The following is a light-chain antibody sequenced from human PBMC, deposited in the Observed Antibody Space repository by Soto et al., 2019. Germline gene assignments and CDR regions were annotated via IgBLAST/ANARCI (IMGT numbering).Light chain of an antibody. J-gene: IGKJ5*01. Sequence: VMTQSPLTLPVTPGEPSSISFRASRGLLYNNTYDYLDWYVQKPGQSPQLLIYFGSNRAPGVPDRFSGSGSGTDFTLKINRVEAEDVGTYYCMQALQSLTFGQGTRLEIK. CDR1: RGLLYNNTYDY. V-gene: IGKV2-28*01. CDR2: FGS. CDR3: MQALQSLT.